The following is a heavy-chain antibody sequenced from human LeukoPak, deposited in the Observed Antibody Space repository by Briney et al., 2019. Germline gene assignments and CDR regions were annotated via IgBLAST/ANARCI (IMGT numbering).Heavy chain of an antibody. V-gene: IGHV1-2*02. CDR1: GYTFTGYY. J-gene: IGHJ6*03. Sequence: ASVKVSCKASGYTFTGYYMHWVRQAPGQGLEWMGWINPNSGGTNYAQKFQGRVTMTRDTSISTAYMELSRLRSDDTAVYYCARLRPNYGSGSYYTADYYYYMDVWGEGTTVTISS. CDR3: ARLRPNYGSGSYYTADYYYYMDV. CDR2: INPNSGGT. D-gene: IGHD3-10*01.